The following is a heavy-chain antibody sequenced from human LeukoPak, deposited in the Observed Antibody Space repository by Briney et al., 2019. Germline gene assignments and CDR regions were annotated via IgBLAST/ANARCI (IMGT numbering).Heavy chain of an antibody. Sequence: SETLSLTCAVCNGSFSGYYWSWIRQSPGNGLEWIGEVNPGGNTNYNPSPRSRVTISLDTSKNHFSLKLRSVTAADTAVYNCARAAWNGGGGFDPWGQGTLVTVSS. V-gene: IGHV4-34*01. D-gene: IGHD2-8*01. CDR2: VNPGGNT. CDR1: NGSFSGYY. CDR3: ARAAWNGGGGFDP. J-gene: IGHJ5*02.